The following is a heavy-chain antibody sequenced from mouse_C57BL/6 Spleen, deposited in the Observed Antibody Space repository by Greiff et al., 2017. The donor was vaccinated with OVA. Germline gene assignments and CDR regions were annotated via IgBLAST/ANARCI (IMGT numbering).Heavy chain of an antibody. Sequence: QVQLQQSGAELMKPGASVKLSCKATGYTFTGYWIEWVKQRPGHGLEWIGEILPGGGSTNSNEKLKGTATFTADTSSNTAYMQLSSLTTEDSAIDDGARSGEYDGAWFAYWGQGTLVTVSA. V-gene: IGHV1-9*01. J-gene: IGHJ3*01. CDR1: GYTFTGYW. D-gene: IGHD2-14*01. CDR2: ILPGGGST. CDR3: ARSGEYDGAWFAY.